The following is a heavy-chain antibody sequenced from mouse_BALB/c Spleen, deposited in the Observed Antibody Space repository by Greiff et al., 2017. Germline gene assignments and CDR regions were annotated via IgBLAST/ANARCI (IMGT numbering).Heavy chain of an antibody. V-gene: IGHV5-12-1*01. CDR2: ISSGGGST. Sequence: EVKLVESGGGLVKPGGSLKLSCAASGFAFSSYDMSWVRQTPEKRLEWVAYISSGGGSTYYPDTVKGRFTISRDNAKNTLYLQMSSLKSEDTAMYYCARMDGSSYSWFAYWGQGTLVTVSA. D-gene: IGHD1-1*01. CDR3: ARMDGSSYSWFAY. J-gene: IGHJ3*01. CDR1: GFAFSSYD.